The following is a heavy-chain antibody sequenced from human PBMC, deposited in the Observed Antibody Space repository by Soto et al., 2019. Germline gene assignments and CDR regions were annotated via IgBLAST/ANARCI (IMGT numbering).Heavy chain of an antibody. CDR3: AREYYDILTGYYNVFDY. Sequence: SETLSLTCAVYGGSFSGYYWTWIRQPPGTGLEWIGEINHSGSTNYNPSLKSRVTISVDTSKNQFSLKLTSVTAADTAVYYCAREYYDILTGYYNVFDYWGQGTLVTVSS. CDR1: GGSFSGYY. D-gene: IGHD3-9*01. CDR2: INHSGST. J-gene: IGHJ4*02. V-gene: IGHV4-34*01.